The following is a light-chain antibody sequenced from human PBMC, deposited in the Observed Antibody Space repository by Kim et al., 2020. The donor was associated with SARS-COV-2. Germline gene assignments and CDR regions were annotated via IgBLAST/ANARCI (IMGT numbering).Light chain of an antibody. CDR2: GNN. J-gene: IGLJ2*01. CDR1: SLRNYY. Sequence: SSELTQDPAVSVALGQTVRITCQGDSLRNYYGSWYQQKPGQAPILVISGNNNRPSGIPDRFSGSYSGNTASLTIAGAQAEDEADYYCNSRDSGGYVIFGGGTKVTVL. V-gene: IGLV3-19*01. CDR3: NSRDSGGYVI.